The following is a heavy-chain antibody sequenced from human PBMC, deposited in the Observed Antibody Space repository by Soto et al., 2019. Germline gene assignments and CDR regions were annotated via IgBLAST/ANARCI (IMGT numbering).Heavy chain of an antibody. V-gene: IGHV1-8*01. CDR3: ARWLDSSTSRPYTECAVYYYYYMDV. CDR1: GYTFTSYD. D-gene: IGHD2-2*01. CDR2: MNPNSGNT. J-gene: IGHJ6*03. Sequence: ASVKVSCKASGYTFTSYDINWVRQATGQGLEWMGWMNPNSGNTGYAQKFQGRVTMTRNTSISTAYMELSSLRSEDTAVYYCARWLDSSTSRPYTECAVYYYYYMDVWRKGTTVTVSS.